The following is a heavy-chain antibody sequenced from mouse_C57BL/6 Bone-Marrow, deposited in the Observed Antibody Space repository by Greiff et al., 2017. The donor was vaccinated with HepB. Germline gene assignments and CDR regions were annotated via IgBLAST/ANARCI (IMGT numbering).Heavy chain of an antibody. Sequence: EVKLVESGGGLVKPGGSLKLSCAASGFTFSDYGMHWVRQAPEKGLEWVAYISSGSSTIYYAVTVKGRFTISRDNAKNTLFLQMTSLRSEDTAMYYCARPGYDYSWFAYWGQGTLVTVSA. J-gene: IGHJ3*01. D-gene: IGHD2-4*01. CDR2: ISSGSSTI. CDR1: GFTFSDYG. CDR3: ARPGYDYSWFAY. V-gene: IGHV5-17*01.